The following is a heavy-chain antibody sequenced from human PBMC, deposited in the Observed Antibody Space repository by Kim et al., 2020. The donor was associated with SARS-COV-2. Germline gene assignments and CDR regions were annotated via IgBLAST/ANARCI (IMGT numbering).Heavy chain of an antibody. V-gene: IGHV3-23*01. D-gene: IGHD3-22*01. Sequence: SVKGRFTISRDNSKSTLFLQMNSLRAEDTAVYYCAKDLGGSGYYSDAFDIWGQGTMVTVSS. CDR3: AKDLGGSGYYSDAFDI. J-gene: IGHJ3*02.